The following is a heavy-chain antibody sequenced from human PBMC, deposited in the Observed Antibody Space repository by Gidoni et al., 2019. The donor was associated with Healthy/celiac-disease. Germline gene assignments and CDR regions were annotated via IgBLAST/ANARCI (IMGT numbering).Heavy chain of an antibody. V-gene: IGHV3-33*01. CDR1: GFTFSSYG. CDR3: ARDTVDTAMVLDY. Sequence: QVQLVESGGGVVQPGRSLRLSCAASGFTFSSYGMHWVRQAPGKGLEWVAFIWYDGSNKYYADSVKGRFTISRDNSKNTLYLQMNSLRAEDTAVYYCARDTVDTAMVLDYWGQGTLVTVSS. D-gene: IGHD5-18*01. J-gene: IGHJ4*02. CDR2: IWYDGSNK.